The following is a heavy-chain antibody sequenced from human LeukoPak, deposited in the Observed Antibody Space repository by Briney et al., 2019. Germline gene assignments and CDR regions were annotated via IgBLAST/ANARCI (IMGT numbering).Heavy chain of an antibody. CDR3: AKDITGSSGLSESEY. J-gene: IGHJ1*01. CDR2: ISGDGGST. Sequence: WGSLTLTCAAYGFTFDDYSMHWVRQPPGKGLEWVSLISGDGGSTYYADSVKGRFTISRYNSKNSLYLQMRSLRTGDTGVCYCAKDITGSSGLSESEYWGQGTLVTVSS. D-gene: IGHD6-19*01. V-gene: IGHV3-43*02. CDR1: GFTFDDYS.